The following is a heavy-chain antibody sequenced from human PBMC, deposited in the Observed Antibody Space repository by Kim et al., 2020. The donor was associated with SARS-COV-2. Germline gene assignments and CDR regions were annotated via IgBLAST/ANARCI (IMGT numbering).Heavy chain of an antibody. J-gene: IGHJ5*02. Sequence: ASVKVSCKASGYTFTGYYMHWVRQAPGQGLEWMGWINPNSGGTNYAQKFQGRVTMTRDTSISTAYMELSRLRSDDTAVYYCARAPPGYCSSTSCYILPTFDPWGQGTLVTVSS. D-gene: IGHD2-2*02. CDR2: INPNSGGT. CDR1: GYTFTGYY. CDR3: ARAPPGYCSSTSCYILPTFDP. V-gene: IGHV1-2*02.